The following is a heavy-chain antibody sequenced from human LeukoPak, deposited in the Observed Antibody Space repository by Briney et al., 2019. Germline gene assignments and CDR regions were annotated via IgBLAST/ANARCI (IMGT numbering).Heavy chain of an antibody. CDR1: GNYW. Sequence: GSLRLSCAASGNYWMHWVRQAPGKGLVWVAHINSDGSWTSYADSVKGRFTISKDNAKNTVYLQMNSLRAEDTAVYYCVSFYETYWGRGTLVTVSS. CDR2: INSDGSWT. V-gene: IGHV3-74*01. J-gene: IGHJ4*02. CDR3: VSFYETY. D-gene: IGHD2/OR15-2a*01.